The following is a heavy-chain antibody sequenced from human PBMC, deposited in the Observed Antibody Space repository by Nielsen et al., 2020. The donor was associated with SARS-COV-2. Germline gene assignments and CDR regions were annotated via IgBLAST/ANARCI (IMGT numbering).Heavy chain of an antibody. V-gene: IGHV4-59*01. Sequence: SETLSLTCTVSGGSISSYYWSWIRQPPGKGLEWIGYIYYSGSTNYNPSLKSRVTISVDTSKNQFSLKPSSVTAADTAVYYCARERVRGVRKGMGVWGQGTTVTVSS. D-gene: IGHD3-10*01. J-gene: IGHJ6*02. CDR2: IYYSGST. CDR3: ARERVRGVRKGMGV. CDR1: GGSISSYY.